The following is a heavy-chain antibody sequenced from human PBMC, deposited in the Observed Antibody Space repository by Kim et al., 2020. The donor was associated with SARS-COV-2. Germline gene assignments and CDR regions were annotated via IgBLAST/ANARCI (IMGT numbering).Heavy chain of an antibody. V-gene: IGHV3-15*01. CDR1: GFTFTNVG. CDR3: TTGVDTIDY. D-gene: IGHD5-18*01. Sequence: GGSLRLSCAGSGFTFTNVGMSWIRQAPGKGLEWVGCIRSNTDGGTTDYAAPVKGRFTISRHDSKNTLYLQMNSLKTEDTAVYYCTTGVDTIDYWGHGIL. J-gene: IGHJ4*01. CDR2: IRSNTDGGTT.